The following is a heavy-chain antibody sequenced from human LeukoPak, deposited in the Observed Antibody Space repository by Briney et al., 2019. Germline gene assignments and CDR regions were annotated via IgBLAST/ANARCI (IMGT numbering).Heavy chain of an antibody. V-gene: IGHV3-48*02. Sequence: GGSLRLSCEASGFTFSSYSMNWVRQAPGKGLEWVSYISSSSSTIYYADSVKGRFTISRDNAKNSLYLQMNSLRDEDTAVYYCARDDGSGSYKYYYYYYGMDVWGQGTTVTVSS. CDR2: ISSSSSTI. CDR3: ARDDGSGSYKYYYYYYGMDV. D-gene: IGHD3-10*01. J-gene: IGHJ6*02. CDR1: GFTFSSYS.